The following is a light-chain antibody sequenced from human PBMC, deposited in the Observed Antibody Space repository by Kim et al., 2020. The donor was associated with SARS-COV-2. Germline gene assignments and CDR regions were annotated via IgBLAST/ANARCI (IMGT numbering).Light chain of an antibody. Sequence: ELILTQSPGTVSLSAGERAIFSCRASQSIARNYIAWYQQKPGQAPRLLLYGASARATDFPDRFSGSGSGTEYTLTISRLEPGDSAVYYCQQYGFWPMTFGQGTRLEIK. CDR3: QQYGFWPMT. CDR1: QSIARNY. J-gene: IGKJ5*01. V-gene: IGKV3-20*01. CDR2: GAS.